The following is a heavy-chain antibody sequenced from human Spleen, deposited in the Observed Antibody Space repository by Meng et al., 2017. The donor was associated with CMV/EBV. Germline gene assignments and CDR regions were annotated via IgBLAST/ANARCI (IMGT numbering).Heavy chain of an antibody. CDR2: INPNSGGT. Sequence: ASVKVSCKASGYTFTGYYMHWVRQAPGQGLEWMGWINPNSGGTNYAQKFQGRVTMTRDTSISTAYMELSRLRSDDTAVYYCAREVDTAMVYYFDYWGQGTLVTAPQ. J-gene: IGHJ4*02. D-gene: IGHD5-18*01. V-gene: IGHV1-2*02. CDR1: GYTFTGYY. CDR3: AREVDTAMVYYFDY.